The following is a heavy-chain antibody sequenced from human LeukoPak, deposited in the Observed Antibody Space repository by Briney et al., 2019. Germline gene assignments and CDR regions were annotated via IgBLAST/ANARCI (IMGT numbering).Heavy chain of an antibody. CDR1: GFIFSDYA. Sequence: GGSLRLSCAASGFIFSDYAIHWVRQAPGKGLQWVAGISWNGGKIDYGDSVKGRFTVSRDNSKNTAYLQMNSLRSEDTAMYYCTKDDGPYSLTPYSVGLFDFWGPGTLVTVSS. CDR2: ISWNGGKI. D-gene: IGHD4-11*01. CDR3: TKDDGPYSLTPYSVGLFDF. J-gene: IGHJ4*02. V-gene: IGHV3-9*01.